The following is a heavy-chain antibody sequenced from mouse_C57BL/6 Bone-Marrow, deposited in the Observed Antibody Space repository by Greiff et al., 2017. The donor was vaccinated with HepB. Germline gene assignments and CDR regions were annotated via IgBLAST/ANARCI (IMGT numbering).Heavy chain of an antibody. Sequence: VKVVESGAELARPGASVKMSCKASGYTFTSYTMHWVKQRPGQGLEWIGYINPSSGYTKYNQKFKDKATLTADKSSSTAYMQLSSLTSEDSAVYYCARSGDGYLDYWGQGTTLTVSS. CDR3: ARSGDGYLDY. CDR2: INPSSGYT. V-gene: IGHV1-4*01. CDR1: GYTFTSYT. D-gene: IGHD2-3*01. J-gene: IGHJ2*01.